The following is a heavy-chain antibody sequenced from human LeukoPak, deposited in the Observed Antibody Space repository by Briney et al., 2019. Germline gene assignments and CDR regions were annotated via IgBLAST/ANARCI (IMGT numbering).Heavy chain of an antibody. V-gene: IGHV1-2*02. CDR1: GYTFTGYY. J-gene: IGHJ4*02. Sequence: ASVKVSCKASGYTFTGYYMHWVRQAPGQGLEWMGWINPNSGGTNYAQKFQGRVTMTRDTSTSTVYMELSSLRSEDTAVYYCARPSYDYVWGSYRQPFDYWGQGTLVTVSS. D-gene: IGHD3-16*02. CDR2: INPNSGGT. CDR3: ARPSYDYVWGSYRQPFDY.